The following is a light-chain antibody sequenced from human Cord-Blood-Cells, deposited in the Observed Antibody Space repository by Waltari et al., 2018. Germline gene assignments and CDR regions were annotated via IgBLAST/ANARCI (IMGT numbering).Light chain of an antibody. Sequence: EIVMTQSPATLSVSPGERATLSCRASQSVSSNLAWYQQKPGQAPRLLIYGATTRATGIPARFSGSGSGTEFTLTISSLHSEDFAVYYCQQYNNWPPVTFGGGTKVEIK. J-gene: IGKJ4*01. CDR3: QQYNNWPPVT. CDR1: QSVSSN. CDR2: GAT. V-gene: IGKV3-15*01.